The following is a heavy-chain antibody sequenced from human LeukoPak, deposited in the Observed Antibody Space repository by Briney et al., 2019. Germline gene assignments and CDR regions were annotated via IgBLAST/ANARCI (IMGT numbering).Heavy chain of an antibody. J-gene: IGHJ5*02. D-gene: IGHD3-3*01. Sequence: SETLSLTCTVSGGSISSYYWSWIRQPPGKGLEWIGYIYYSGSTYYNPSLKSRVTISVDTSKNRFSLKLSSVTAADTAVYYCARGRSGRPPNWFDPWGQGTLVTVSS. CDR2: IYYSGST. V-gene: IGHV4-59*12. CDR1: GGSISSYY. CDR3: ARGRSGRPPNWFDP.